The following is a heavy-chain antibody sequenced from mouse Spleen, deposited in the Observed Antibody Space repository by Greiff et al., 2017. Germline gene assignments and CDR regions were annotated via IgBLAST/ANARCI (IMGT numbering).Heavy chain of an antibody. J-gene: IGHJ2*01. D-gene: IGHD2-1*01. CDR3: AREGLGNYSFDY. CDR2: IHPNSGST. Sequence: QVQLQQPGAELVKPGASVKLSCKASGYTFTSYWMHWVKQRPGQGLEWIGMIHPNSGSTNYNEKFKSKATLTVDKSSSTAYMQLSSLTSEDSAVYYCAREGLGNYSFDYWGQGTTLTVSS. V-gene: IGHV1-64*01. CDR1: GYTFTSYW.